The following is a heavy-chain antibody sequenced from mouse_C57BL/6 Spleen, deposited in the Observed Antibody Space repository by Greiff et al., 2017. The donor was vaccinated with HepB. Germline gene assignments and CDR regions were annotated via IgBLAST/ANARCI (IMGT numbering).Heavy chain of an antibody. Sequence: EVKLVESGGDLVKPGGSLKLSCAASGFTFSSYGMSWVRQTPDKRLEWVATISSGGSYTYYPDSVKGRFTISRDNAKNTLYLQMSSLKSEDTAMCYCARRHSKGAMDYWGQGTSVTVSS. J-gene: IGHJ4*01. CDR2: ISSGGSYT. CDR3: ARRHSKGAMDY. CDR1: GFTFSSYG. V-gene: IGHV5-6*01. D-gene: IGHD2-5*01.